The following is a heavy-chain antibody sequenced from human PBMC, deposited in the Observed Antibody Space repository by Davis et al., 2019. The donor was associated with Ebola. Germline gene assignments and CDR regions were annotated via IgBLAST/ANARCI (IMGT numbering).Heavy chain of an antibody. D-gene: IGHD3-10*01. CDR1: GFTCRRYW. J-gene: IGHJ4*02. Sequence: LTRAVSGFTCRRYWMSWVRQTPGKGLEWVANIKQGGSAENYVDSVKGRFSISRDNTKNSLYLQMDSLRVEDTAVYYCARDRSGYYGSAYYFDHWGQGTQVTVSS. CDR2: IKQGGSAE. V-gene: IGHV3-7*01. CDR3: ARDRSGYYGSAYYFDH.